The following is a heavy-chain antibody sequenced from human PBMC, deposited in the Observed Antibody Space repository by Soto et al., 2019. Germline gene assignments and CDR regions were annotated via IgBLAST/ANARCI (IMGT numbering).Heavy chain of an antibody. J-gene: IGHJ4*02. Sequence: ASVKVSCKASGYTFTRYGISWVRQAPGQGLEWMGWINLNNGKTDYQRRLQGRVTMTIDTYTTTVYMELRNLRPDDTAMYYCARDPPGLYQFDYWGQGTLVTVSS. CDR1: GYTFTRYG. CDR3: ARDPPGLYQFDY. V-gene: IGHV1-18*04. D-gene: IGHD3-16*02. CDR2: INLNNGKT.